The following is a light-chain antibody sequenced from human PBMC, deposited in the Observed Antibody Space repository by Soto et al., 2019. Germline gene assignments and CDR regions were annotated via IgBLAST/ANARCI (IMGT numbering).Light chain of an antibody. CDR2: GAS. V-gene: IGKV3D-15*01. Sequence: IVMTQSPATLSVSPGERGTLSCRASQSFGNNLAWYQQNPGQAPRLLIYGASTRATGIPARFSGSGSGTEFTLTISSLQSEDFAIYSCQQYNNWPFTFGPGTKVDI. J-gene: IGKJ3*01. CDR1: QSFGNN. CDR3: QQYNNWPFT.